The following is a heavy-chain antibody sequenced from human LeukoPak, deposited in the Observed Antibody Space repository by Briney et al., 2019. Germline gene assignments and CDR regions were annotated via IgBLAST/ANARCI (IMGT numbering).Heavy chain of an antibody. CDR2: IYHSGST. D-gene: IGHD3-16*01. CDR3: ARDLRGMVDY. CDR1: GFTFSSYAM. V-gene: IGHV4-4*02. Sequence: GSLRLSCAASGFTFSSYAMSWVRQPPGKGLEWIGEIYHSGSTNYNPSLRSRVTISVDKSNNQFFLKLSSVTAADTAVYYCARDLRGMVDYWGQGTLVTVSS. J-gene: IGHJ4*02.